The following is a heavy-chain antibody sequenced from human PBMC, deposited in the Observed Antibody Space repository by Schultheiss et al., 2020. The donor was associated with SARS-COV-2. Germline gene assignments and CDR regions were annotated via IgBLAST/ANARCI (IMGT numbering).Heavy chain of an antibody. V-gene: IGHV4-59*01. D-gene: IGHD1-1*01. CDR2: IYYSRST. CDR1: GGSISSYY. J-gene: IGHJ4*02. CDR3: ARFRGTGTTRYFDY. Sequence: SETLSLTCTVSGGSISSYYWSWIRQPPGKGLEWIGYIYYSRSTNSNPSLKSRVTISVDTSKNQFSLKLSSVTAADTAVYYCARFRGTGTTRYFDYWGQGTLVTVSS.